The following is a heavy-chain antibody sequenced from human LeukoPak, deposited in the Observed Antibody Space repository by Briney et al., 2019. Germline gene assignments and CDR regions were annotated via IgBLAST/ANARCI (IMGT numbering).Heavy chain of an antibody. CDR2: ISGSGGST. D-gene: IGHD3-10*01. CDR1: GFTFSSYA. J-gene: IGHJ6*03. CDR3: ARFGELYYYYYYYYMDV. Sequence: PGGSLRLSCAASGFTFSSYAMSWVRQAPGKGLEWVSAISGSGGSTYYADSVKGRFTISRDNSKNTLYLQMNSLRAEDTAVYYCARFGELYYYYYYYYMDVWGKGTTVTISS. V-gene: IGHV3-23*01.